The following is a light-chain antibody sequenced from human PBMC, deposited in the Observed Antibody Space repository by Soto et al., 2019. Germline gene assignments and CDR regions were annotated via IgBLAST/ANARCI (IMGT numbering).Light chain of an antibody. CDR2: EVS. CDR3: SSYTSSSIDYV. CDR1: SSDVGGYNY. V-gene: IGLV2-14*01. J-gene: IGLJ1*01. Sequence: QSALTQPASVSGSPGQSITISCTGTSSDVGGYNYVSWYQQHPGKAPKLMIYEVSNRPSGVSNRSSGSKSGNTASLTISGLQAEDEADYYCSSYTSSSIDYVFGNGTKLTVL.